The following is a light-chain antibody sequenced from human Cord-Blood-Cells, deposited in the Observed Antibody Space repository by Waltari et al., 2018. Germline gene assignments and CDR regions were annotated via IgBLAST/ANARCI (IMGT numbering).Light chain of an antibody. J-gene: IGLJ1*01. CDR1: SRDVGGYNY. CDR2: EVS. CDR3: SSYAGSNNLV. V-gene: IGLV2-8*01. Sequence: QSALTQPPSASGSPGQSVTISCTGTSRDVGGYNYVTWYHQHPGKAPKLMIYEVSKRPSGVPDRFSGSKSGNTASLTVSGLQAEDEADYYCSSYAGSNNLVFGTGTKVTVL.